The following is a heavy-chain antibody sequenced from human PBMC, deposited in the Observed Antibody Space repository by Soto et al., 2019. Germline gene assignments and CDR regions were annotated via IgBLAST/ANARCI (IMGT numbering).Heavy chain of an antibody. Sequence: QVQLVQSGAEMRKPGASVMVSCKASGYTFTRYAMNWVRQAPGQRLEWMGWINGGNGDTQYSPRFQDRVTITRDTSATTVYIELSSLTSEDTAIYFCARGPLSLYSAAFRWGRGTPVNVSA. D-gene: IGHD6-13*01. CDR2: INGGNGDT. CDR1: GYTFTRYA. J-gene: IGHJ4*02. V-gene: IGHV1-3*01. CDR3: ARGPLSLYSAAFR.